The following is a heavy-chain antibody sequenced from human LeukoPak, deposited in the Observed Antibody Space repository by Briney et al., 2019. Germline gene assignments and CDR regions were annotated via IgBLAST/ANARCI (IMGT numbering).Heavy chain of an antibody. CDR1: GFTFSSHG. CDR2: ISGSGGST. V-gene: IGHV3-23*01. J-gene: IGHJ4*02. CDR3: AKGKDIVATIGLDY. D-gene: IGHD5-12*01. Sequence: GGSLRLSCAASGFTFSSHGMSWVRQAPGKGLEWVSAISGSGGSTYYADSVKGRFTISRDNSKNTLYLQMNSLRAEDTAVYYCAKGKDIVATIGLDYWGQGTLVTVSS.